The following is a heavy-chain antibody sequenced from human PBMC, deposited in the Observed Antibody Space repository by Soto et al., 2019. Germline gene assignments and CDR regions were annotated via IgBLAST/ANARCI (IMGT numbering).Heavy chain of an antibody. CDR3: TTDPEYCSGGSCWGY. Sequence: EVQLVESGGGLVKPGGSPRLSCAASGFTFSNAWMSWVRQAPGKGLEWVGRIKSKTDGGTTDYAAPVKGRFTISRDDSKNTLYLQMNSLKTEDTAVYYCTTDPEYCSGGSCWGYWGQGTLVTVSS. J-gene: IGHJ4*02. D-gene: IGHD2-15*01. CDR2: IKSKTDGGTT. V-gene: IGHV3-15*01. CDR1: GFTFSNAW.